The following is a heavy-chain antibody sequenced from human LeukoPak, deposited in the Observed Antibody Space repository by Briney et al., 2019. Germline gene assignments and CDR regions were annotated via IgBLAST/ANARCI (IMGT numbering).Heavy chain of an antibody. V-gene: IGHV1-2*02. Sequence: GPVKVSCKASGYTFTGYYLHWVRQAPGQGLEWMGWINPNSGGTNYAQKFQGRVTMPRDTSISTAYMELSRLRSDDTAVYYCARGGYSSSWYLDYWGQGTLVTVSS. CDR3: ARGGYSSSWYLDY. J-gene: IGHJ4*02. CDR1: GYTFTGYY. CDR2: INPNSGGT. D-gene: IGHD6-13*01.